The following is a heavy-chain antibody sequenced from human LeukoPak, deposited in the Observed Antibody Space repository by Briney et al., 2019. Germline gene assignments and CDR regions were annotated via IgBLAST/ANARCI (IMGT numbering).Heavy chain of an antibody. Sequence: GGSLRLSCAASGFTFSNYAMSWVRQAPGKGLEWVAYIQYDGSNEQYADSVKGRFSISRDRSKNILYLQMNSLRAEDTAVYYCAKDRCSNGVGCYYYYMDVWGKGTTVTISS. CDR3: AKDRCSNGVGCYYYYMDV. J-gene: IGHJ6*03. CDR2: IQYDGSNE. D-gene: IGHD2-8*01. CDR1: GFTFSNYA. V-gene: IGHV3-30*02.